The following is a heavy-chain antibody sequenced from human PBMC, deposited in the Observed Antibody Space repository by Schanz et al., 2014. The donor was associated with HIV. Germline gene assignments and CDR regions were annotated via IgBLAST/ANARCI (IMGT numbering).Heavy chain of an antibody. J-gene: IGHJ4*02. D-gene: IGHD3-16*02. CDR1: GYTFIGYY. CDR3: GLCRCDGELSLLRY. CDR2: INPDNAGR. Sequence: QVQLVQSGAEVKKPGSSVKVSCKASGYTFIGYYMHWVRQAPGQGLEWMGWINPDNAGRNYARKFQGRVTMTRDASFRTASMELSRSRPADASGFYWGLCRCDGELSLLRYWGQGILVTVSS. V-gene: IGHV1-2*02.